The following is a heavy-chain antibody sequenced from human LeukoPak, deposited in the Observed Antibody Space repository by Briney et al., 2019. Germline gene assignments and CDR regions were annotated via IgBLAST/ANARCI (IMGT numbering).Heavy chain of an antibody. Sequence: PGGSLRLSCAASGFTFRSYTLIWVRQAPGKGLEWVSAISGSGGSTYYADSVKGRFTISRDNSKNTLYLQMNSLRAEDTAVYYCANPPGYYYYMDVWGKGTTVTVSS. J-gene: IGHJ6*03. V-gene: IGHV3-23*01. CDR2: ISGSGGST. CDR3: ANPPGYYYYMDV. CDR1: GFTFRSYT. D-gene: IGHD3-10*01.